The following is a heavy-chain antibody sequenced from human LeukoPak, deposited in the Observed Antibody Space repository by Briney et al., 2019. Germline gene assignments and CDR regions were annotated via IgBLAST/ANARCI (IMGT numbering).Heavy chain of an antibody. CDR3: ARVFLDIVVVPAAISSYYYYMDV. J-gene: IGHJ6*03. CDR2: MNPNSGNT. CDR1: GYTFTCYD. D-gene: IGHD2-2*03. Sequence: ASVKVSCKASGYTFTCYDINWVRQATGQGLEWMGWMNPNSGNTGYAQKFQGRVTMTRNTSISTAYMELSSLRSEDTAVYYCARVFLDIVVVPAAISSYYYYMDVWGKGTTVTVSS. V-gene: IGHV1-8*01.